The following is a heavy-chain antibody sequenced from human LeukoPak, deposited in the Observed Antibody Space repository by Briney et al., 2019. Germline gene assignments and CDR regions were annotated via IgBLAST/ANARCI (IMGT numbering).Heavy chain of an antibody. V-gene: IGHV3-21*01. J-gene: IGHJ4*02. CDR1: GLSFLSYS. CDR3: AKSSSGSIYSSGWYDY. D-gene: IGHD6-19*01. Sequence: GGSLRLSCAASGLSFLSYSMNWVRQAPGKGLEWVSSISSISSYVYYADSVKGRFTISRDNAKNSLYLQMNSLRAEDTAVYYCAKSSSGSIYSSGWYDYWGQGTLVTVSS. CDR2: ISSISSYV.